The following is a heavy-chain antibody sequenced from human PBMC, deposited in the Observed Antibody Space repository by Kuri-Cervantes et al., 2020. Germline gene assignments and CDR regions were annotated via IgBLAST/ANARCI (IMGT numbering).Heavy chain of an antibody. J-gene: IGHJ4*02. CDR1: GGTFSSYA. Sequence: SVKVSCKASGGTFSSYAISWVRQAPGQGLEWMGGIIPIFSTADYAQKFQGRVTITTDESASTAYMELSSLRSEDTAVYYCARVSLDWQSNTYYLSYFDYWGQGTLVTVSS. V-gene: IGHV1-69*05. D-gene: IGHD3-22*01. CDR3: ARVSLDWQSNTYYLSYFDY. CDR2: IIPIFSTA.